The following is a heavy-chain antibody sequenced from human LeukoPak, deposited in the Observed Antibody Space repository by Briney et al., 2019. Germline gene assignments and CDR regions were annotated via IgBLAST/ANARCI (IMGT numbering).Heavy chain of an antibody. J-gene: IGHJ6*03. V-gene: IGHV3-33*06. CDR2: IWYDGSNK. CDR3: AKDPRGSYSRDYYYYMDV. Sequence: GRSLRLSCAASGFTFSSYGMHWVRQAPSKGLEWVAVIWYDGSNKYYADSVKGRFTISRDNSKNTLYLQMNSLRAGDAAVYYCAKDPRGSYSRDYYYYMDVWGKGTTVTVSS. CDR1: GFTFSSYG. D-gene: IGHD1-26*01.